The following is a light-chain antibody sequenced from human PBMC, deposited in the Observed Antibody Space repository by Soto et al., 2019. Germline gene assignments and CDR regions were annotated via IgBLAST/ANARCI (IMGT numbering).Light chain of an antibody. J-gene: IGKJ4*01. CDR2: AAS. V-gene: IGKV1-39*01. CDR3: KTSYNINELN. CDR1: QNISNY. Sequence: ITQSPSSLAAGVGDRVAMTCLSSQNISNYLNCYQQKPGKAPKVLIYAASSLQSGVPSRFSGSRSGPNLSITINSMKPQDYHTYYCKTSYNINELNFGGGT.